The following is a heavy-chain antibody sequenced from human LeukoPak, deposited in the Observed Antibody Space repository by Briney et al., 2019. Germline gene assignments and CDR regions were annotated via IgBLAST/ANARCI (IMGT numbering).Heavy chain of an antibody. CDR3: AGAGGDILLMVYAPIDH. D-gene: IGHD2-8*01. J-gene: IGHJ4*02. Sequence: PGGSLRLSCAASGFTFSSYAMSWVRQAPGKGLKWVSAISGSGGSTYYADSVKGRFTISRDNAKNSLDLQMKSLRAEDTGVYYCAGAGGDILLMVYAPIDHWGQGTLVTVSS. V-gene: IGHV3-23*01. CDR1: GFTFSSYA. CDR2: ISGSGGST.